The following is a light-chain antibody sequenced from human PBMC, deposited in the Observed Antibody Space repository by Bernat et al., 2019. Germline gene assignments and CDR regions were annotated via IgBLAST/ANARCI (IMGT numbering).Light chain of an antibody. CDR2: DDG. CDR1: NLGSKS. CDR3: QVWDSSDYSMV. V-gene: IGLV3-21*02. J-gene: IGLJ3*02. Sequence: SYVLTQPPSVSVAPGETARIACEGDNLGSKSVHWYQQKPGQAPVLVLYDDGDRPSGIPDRFSGSNSANTATLTISWVEAGDEADFYCQVWDSSDYSMVFGGGTKLTVL.